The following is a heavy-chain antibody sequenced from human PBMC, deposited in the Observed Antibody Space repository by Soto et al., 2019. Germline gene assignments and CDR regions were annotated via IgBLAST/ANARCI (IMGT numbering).Heavy chain of an antibody. J-gene: IGHJ3*02. V-gene: IGHV1-8*01. CDR1: GYTFTSYD. CDR2: MNPNSGNT. D-gene: IGHD2-2*01. Sequence: QVQLVQSGAEVKKPGASVKVSCKASGYTFTSYDINWVRQATGQGLEWMGWMNPNSGNTGYAQKFQGRVTMTRNTSISTAYMELSSLRSEDTAVYYCARVQGYCSSTSCPNDSFDIWGQVTMVTVSS. CDR3: ARVQGYCSSTSCPNDSFDI.